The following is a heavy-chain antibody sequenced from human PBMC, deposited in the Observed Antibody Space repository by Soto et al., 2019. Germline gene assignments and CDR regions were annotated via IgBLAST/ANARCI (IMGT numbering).Heavy chain of an antibody. V-gene: IGHV3-21*01. CDR3: ARESEDLTSNFDY. J-gene: IGHJ4*02. Sequence: GGSLRLSCAASGFTFTRYSMNWVRQAPGKGLEWVSSISSTTNYIYYADSIKGRFTVSRDNAKNSVYLEMNSLRAEDTALYYWARESEDLTSNFDYWGQGTLVTVSS. CDR1: GFTFTRYS. CDR2: ISSTTNYI.